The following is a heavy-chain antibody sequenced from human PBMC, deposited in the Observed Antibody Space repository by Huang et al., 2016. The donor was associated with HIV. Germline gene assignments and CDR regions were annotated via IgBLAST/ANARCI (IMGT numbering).Heavy chain of an antibody. CDR1: GYGFSSYW. CDR3: ARQVDGFRSHFDF. D-gene: IGHD5-18*01. V-gene: IGHV5-51*01. CDR2: IYPRDSET. J-gene: IGHJ4*02. Sequence: EVLLVQSGAELKEPGESLKISCKASGYGFSSYWIGWGRKKPGKGLEWMGSIYPRDSETKYSPSFDGQGTISADKSTRTAYLQWESLKAPDTAIYFCARQVDGFRSHFDFWGQGTLVSVSS.